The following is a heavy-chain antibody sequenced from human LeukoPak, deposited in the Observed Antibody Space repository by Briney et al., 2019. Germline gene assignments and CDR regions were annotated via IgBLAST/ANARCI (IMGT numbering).Heavy chain of an antibody. J-gene: IGHJ4*02. Sequence: PGGSLRLSCAASGFTFSSYAMSWVRQAPGKGLEWVSAISGSGGRTYYADSVKGRFTISRDNSKNTLYLQMNSLRAEDTAVYYCAKVRSSGWYFDYWGQGTLVTVSS. CDR2: ISGSGGRT. CDR1: GFTFSSYA. D-gene: IGHD6-19*01. V-gene: IGHV3-23*01. CDR3: AKVRSSGWYFDY.